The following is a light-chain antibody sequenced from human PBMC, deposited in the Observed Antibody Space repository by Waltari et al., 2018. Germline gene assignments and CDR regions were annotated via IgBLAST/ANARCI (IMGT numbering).Light chain of an antibody. J-gene: IGLJ3*02. CDR3: AGWDVSLSGPL. CDR1: SSNIGIND. Sequence: QSVLTQPPSASGAPGQRVTISCSGSSSNIGINDVYWYQQLPGTAPKLLIYGNNQRPSGFPDRFSGSKSGTSASLAISGLRSEDEADYYCAGWDVSLSGPLFGGGTKLTVL. V-gene: IGLV1-47*01. CDR2: GNN.